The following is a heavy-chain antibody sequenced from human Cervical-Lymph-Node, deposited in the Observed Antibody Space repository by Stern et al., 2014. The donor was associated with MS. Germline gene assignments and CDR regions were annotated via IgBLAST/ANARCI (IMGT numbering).Heavy chain of an antibody. Sequence: QVQLVQSGAEVKKPGASVKVSCKASGYTFTDYFMNWMRQAPGQRLEWMGWINAGNGNTKYSQKLQGRVTITRDTSSSTAYMQLSSLRSEDTAVYYCARGSDYWGQGTLVTVSS. CDR2: INAGNGNT. CDR1: GYTFTDYF. V-gene: IGHV1/OR15-3*01. J-gene: IGHJ4*02. CDR3: ARGSDY.